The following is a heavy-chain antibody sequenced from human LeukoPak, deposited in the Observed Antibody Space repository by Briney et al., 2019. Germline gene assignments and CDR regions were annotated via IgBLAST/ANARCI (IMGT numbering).Heavy chain of an antibody. CDR3: ARAGGDISSSQDLDY. D-gene: IGHD6-6*01. V-gene: IGHV4-59*08. CDR2: IYYSGST. J-gene: IGHJ4*02. CDR1: GGSISTYY. Sequence: SETLSLTCTVSGGSISTYYWSWIRQPPGKGLEWIGYIYYSGSTSYNPSLKSRVTISVDTSKNQFSLKLSSVTAADTAVYYCARAGGDISSSQDLDYWGQGTLVTVSS.